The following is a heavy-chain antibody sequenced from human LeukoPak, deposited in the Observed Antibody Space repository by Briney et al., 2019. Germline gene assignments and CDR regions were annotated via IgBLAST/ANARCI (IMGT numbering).Heavy chain of an antibody. D-gene: IGHD6-19*01. J-gene: IGHJ4*02. Sequence: SETLSLTCTVSGYSISSGYYWGWIRQPPGKGLEWIGSIYQSGSAYYNPSLKSRVTISVDTSKNQFSLKLSSVTAADTAVYYCARVRAGGAWRGWYRAFDYWGQGTLVTVSS. CDR1: GYSISSGYY. CDR2: IYQSGSA. V-gene: IGHV4-38-2*02. CDR3: ARVRAGGAWRGWYRAFDY.